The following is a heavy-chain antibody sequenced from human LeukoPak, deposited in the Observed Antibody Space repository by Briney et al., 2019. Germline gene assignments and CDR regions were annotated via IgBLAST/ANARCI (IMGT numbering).Heavy chain of an antibody. CDR3: TRFGITMVRGVNYYYGMDV. V-gene: IGHV3-73*01. Sequence: GGSLRLSCAASGFTFSGSAMHWVRQASGKGLEWVGRIRSKANSYATAYAAPVKGRFTISRDDSKNTAYLQMNSLKTEDTAVYYCTRFGITMVRGVNYYYGMDVWGQGTTVTVSS. CDR2: IRSKANSYAT. D-gene: IGHD3-10*01. J-gene: IGHJ6*02. CDR1: GFTFSGSA.